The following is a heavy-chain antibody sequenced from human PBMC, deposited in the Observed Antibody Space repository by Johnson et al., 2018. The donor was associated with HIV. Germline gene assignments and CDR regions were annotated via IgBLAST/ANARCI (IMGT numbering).Heavy chain of an antibody. D-gene: IGHD3-16*01. V-gene: IGHV3-66*03. CDR1: GFTVSSTH. Sequence: EVQLVESGGGLIQPGGSLRLSCAASGFTVSSTHISWVRQAPGKGLEWVSVIYSGGRTYYADSVKGRFTISRDNSKNTLYLQMNSLRAEDTAVYYCAKDGAWGADAFDIWGQGTLVTVSS. CDR3: AKDGAWGADAFDI. CDR2: IYSGGRT. J-gene: IGHJ3*02.